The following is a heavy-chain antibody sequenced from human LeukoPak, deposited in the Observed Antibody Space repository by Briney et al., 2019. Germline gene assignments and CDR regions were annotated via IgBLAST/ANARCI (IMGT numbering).Heavy chain of an antibody. CDR2: IYYSGST. V-gene: IGHV4-59*01. Sequence: LETLSLTCAVYGGSFGGYYWSWIRQPPGKGLEWIGYIYYSGSTNYNPSLKSRVTISVDTSKNQFSLKLSSVTAADTAVYYCARAYGPRYYYYMDVWGKGTTVTVSS. CDR1: GGSFGGYY. CDR3: ARAYGPRYYYYMDV. D-gene: IGHD3-10*01. J-gene: IGHJ6*03.